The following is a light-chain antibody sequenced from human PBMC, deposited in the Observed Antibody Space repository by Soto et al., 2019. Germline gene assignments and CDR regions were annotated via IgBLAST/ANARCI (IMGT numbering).Light chain of an antibody. CDR2: DAS. Sequence: EIVLTQSPGTLSVSPGERATLSCTASQSLRSNFLAWYQQKPGQAPRLLIYDASSRAAGIPDRFSGSGSGTDFTLTITRLEPEDFAVYYCQQYGSSPLFGQGTRLEIK. CDR3: QQYGSSPL. CDR1: QSLRSNF. V-gene: IGKV3-20*01. J-gene: IGKJ5*01.